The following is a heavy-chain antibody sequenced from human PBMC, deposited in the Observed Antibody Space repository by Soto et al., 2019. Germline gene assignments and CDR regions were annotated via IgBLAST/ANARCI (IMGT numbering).Heavy chain of an antibody. Sequence: QVQLVQSGAEVKKPGSSVKVSCKVSGGTFSSYAISWVRQAPGQGLEWMGGIIPIFGTANYAQKFQGRVTITADESTSTAYMELSSLRSEDTAVYYCARDRGGGITMIVVVSPGAFDIWGQGTMVTVSS. V-gene: IGHV1-69*01. D-gene: IGHD3-22*01. J-gene: IGHJ3*02. CDR1: GGTFSSYA. CDR2: IIPIFGTA. CDR3: ARDRGGGITMIVVVSPGAFDI.